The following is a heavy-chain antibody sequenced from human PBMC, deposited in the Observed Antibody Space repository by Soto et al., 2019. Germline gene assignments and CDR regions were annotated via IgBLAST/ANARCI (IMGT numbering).Heavy chain of an antibody. V-gene: IGHV3-11*05. Sequence: QVQLVESGGGLVKPGGSLRLSCAASGFTFSDYYMSWIRLAPGKGLEWISYISSSSSYTDYADSVKGRFTISRDNAKNSLYLQMNSLRAEDTAVYYCARSLEYQILPGYSYYHHGMDVWGQGTTVTVSS. CDR1: GFTFSDYY. D-gene: IGHD3-9*01. CDR3: ARSLEYQILPGYSYYHHGMDV. J-gene: IGHJ6*02. CDR2: ISSSSSYT.